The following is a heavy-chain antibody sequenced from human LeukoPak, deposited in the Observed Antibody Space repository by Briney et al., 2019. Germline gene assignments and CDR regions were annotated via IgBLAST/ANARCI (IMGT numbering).Heavy chain of an antibody. CDR1: GYTFTGYY. Sequence: GASVKLSCKASGYTFTGYYMHWVRQAPGQGLEWMGWINPNSGGTNYAQQFQGRVTMTTDTSISTAYMELSRLRSDDTAMYYCARDYRAAGSVDYWGQGTLDTVSS. CDR3: ARDYRAAGSVDY. V-gene: IGHV1-2*02. D-gene: IGHD6-13*01. J-gene: IGHJ4*02. CDR2: INPNSGGT.